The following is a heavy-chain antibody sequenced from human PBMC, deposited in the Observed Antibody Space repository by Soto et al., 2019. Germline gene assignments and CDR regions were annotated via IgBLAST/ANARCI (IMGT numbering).Heavy chain of an antibody. CDR3: ARERPDGAMLDP. Sequence: PPGKGLEWIGYIYYSGSTYYNPSLKSRVTISVDTSKNQFSLKLSSVTAADTAVYYCARERPDGAMLDPWRQGTLVTVSS. D-gene: IGHD6-6*01. J-gene: IGHJ5*02. V-gene: IGHV4-30-4*01. CDR2: IYYSGST.